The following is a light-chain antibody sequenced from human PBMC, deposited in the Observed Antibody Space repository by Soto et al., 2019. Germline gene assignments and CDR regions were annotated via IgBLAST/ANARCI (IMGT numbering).Light chain of an antibody. J-gene: IGLJ2*01. CDR3: CSYAGSYTPVV. V-gene: IGLV2-11*01. CDR1: SSDVGGYNY. CDR2: DVS. Sequence: QSALTQPRSVSGSPGQSVTISCTGTSSDVGGYNYVSWYQQHPGKAPKLMNYDVSKRPSGVPDRFSGSKSGNTASLTISGLQAEDEADYYCCSYAGSYTPVVFGGGTKVTVL.